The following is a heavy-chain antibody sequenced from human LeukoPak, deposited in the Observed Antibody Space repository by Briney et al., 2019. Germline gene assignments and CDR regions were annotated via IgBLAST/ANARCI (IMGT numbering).Heavy chain of an antibody. D-gene: IGHD6-13*01. CDR1: GYTLTELS. J-gene: IGHJ6*02. V-gene: IGHV1-24*01. CDR3: ARAVAAAGNPFTGMDV. CDR2: FDPEDGET. Sequence: ASVKVSCKVSGYTLTELSMHWVRQAPGKGLEWMGGFDPEDGETIYAQKFQGRVTMTRDTSTSTVYMELSSLRSEDTAVYYCARAVAAAGNPFTGMDVWGQGTTVTVSS.